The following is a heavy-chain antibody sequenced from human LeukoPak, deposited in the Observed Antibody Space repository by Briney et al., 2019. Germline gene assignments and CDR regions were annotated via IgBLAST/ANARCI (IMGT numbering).Heavy chain of an antibody. CDR2: IIPIFDTA. CDR3: ARVKGTRRWLQLTDAFDI. D-gene: IGHD5-24*01. J-gene: IGHJ3*02. Sequence: GSSVKVSCKASGGTFSSYAIGWARQAPGQGLEWMGGIIPIFDTASYAQKLQGRVTITADESTSTAYMEVRSLKSEDTAVYYCARVKGTRRWLQLTDAFDIWGQGTMVTVSS. CDR1: GGTFSSYA. V-gene: IGHV1-69*01.